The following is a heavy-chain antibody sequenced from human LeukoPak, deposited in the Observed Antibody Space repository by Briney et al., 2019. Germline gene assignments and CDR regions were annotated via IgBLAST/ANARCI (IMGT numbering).Heavy chain of an antibody. D-gene: IGHD3-3*01. V-gene: IGHV4-59*01. CDR2: IYYSGTT. CDR3: ARNPRSGYFPHYHYYGMDV. CDR1: GGSINSYY. Sequence: SETLSLTCTVSGGSINSYYWSWIRQPPGKGLEWIGCIYYSGTTIYNPSLKSRVIISVDTSKNQFSLKLGSVAAADTAVYYCARNPRSGYFPHYHYYGMDVWGQGTTVTVSS. J-gene: IGHJ6*02.